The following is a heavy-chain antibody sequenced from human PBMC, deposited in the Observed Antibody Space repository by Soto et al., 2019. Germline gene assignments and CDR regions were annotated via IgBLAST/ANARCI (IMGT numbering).Heavy chain of an antibody. CDR2: IYYSGST. D-gene: IGHD5-18*01. J-gene: IGHJ5*02. V-gene: IGHV4-59*01. Sequence: SETLSLTCTVSGGSISSYYWSWIRQPPGKGLEWIGYIYYSGSTNYNPSLKSRVTISVDTSKNQFSLKLSSVTAADTAVYYCASTPIQLKYNWFDPWGQGTLVTVSS. CDR3: ASTPIQLKYNWFDP. CDR1: GGSISSYY.